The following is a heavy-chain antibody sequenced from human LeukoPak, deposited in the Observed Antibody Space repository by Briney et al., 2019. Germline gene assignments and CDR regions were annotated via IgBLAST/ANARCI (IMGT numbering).Heavy chain of an antibody. J-gene: IGHJ6*03. D-gene: IGHD3-10*01. V-gene: IGHV4-59*01. CDR1: GGSISSYY. CDR3: ARTRSGSYDYYMDV. CDR2: IYDSGST. Sequence: PSETLSLTCTVSGGSISSYYWSWIRQPPGKGLEWIGYIYDSGSTNYNPSLKSRVTIPVDTSKNQFSLKLSSVTAADTAVYYCARTRSGSYDYYMDVWGKGTTVTVSS.